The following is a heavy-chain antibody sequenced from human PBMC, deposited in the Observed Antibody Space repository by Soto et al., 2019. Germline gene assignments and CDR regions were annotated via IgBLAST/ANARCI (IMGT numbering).Heavy chain of an antibody. Sequence: EVQLVESGGYLVQPGGSLRLSCAASGFTFSSHSMNWVRQAPGKGLAWVSYISSSGITIYYADSVKGRFTISRDNAENSLFLQMNSLRAEDTAIYFCARDRYGDYDHDFWGQGTLVTVSS. CDR2: ISSSGITI. J-gene: IGHJ4*02. CDR3: ARDRYGDYDHDF. D-gene: IGHD5-12*01. CDR1: GFTFSSHS. V-gene: IGHV3-48*04.